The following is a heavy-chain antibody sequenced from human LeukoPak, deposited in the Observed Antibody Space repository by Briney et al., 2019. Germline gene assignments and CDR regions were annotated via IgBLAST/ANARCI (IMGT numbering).Heavy chain of an antibody. CDR3: ARDGIRSSWLGNWFDP. CDR2: INWNGGRT. J-gene: IGHJ5*02. Sequence: PGGSLRLSCAASGFTFDDYGMSWVRQAPGKGLEWVSGINWNGGRTGYADSVKGRFTISRDNAKNFLYLQMNSLRAEDTAFYHCARDGIRSSWLGNWFDPWGQETLVTVSS. CDR1: GFTFDDYG. D-gene: IGHD6-13*01. V-gene: IGHV3-20*01.